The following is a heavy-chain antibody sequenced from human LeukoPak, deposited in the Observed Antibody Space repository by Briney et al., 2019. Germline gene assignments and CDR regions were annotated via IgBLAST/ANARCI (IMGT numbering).Heavy chain of an antibody. J-gene: IGHJ4*02. CDR2: ISSDGSVT. Sequence: GGSLRLSCAASGFTFSNYWMHWVRQTPGKGLVWVSCISSDGSVTSYADSVKGRFTISRDNSKNTLYLQMNSLRAGDTAIYYCAKASTVLKPIDSWGQGTLVAVSS. V-gene: IGHV3-74*01. CDR3: AKASTVLKPIDS. CDR1: GFTFSNYW. D-gene: IGHD1-14*01.